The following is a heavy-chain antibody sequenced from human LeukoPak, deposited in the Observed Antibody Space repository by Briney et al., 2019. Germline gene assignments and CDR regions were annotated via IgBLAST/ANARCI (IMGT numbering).Heavy chain of an antibody. J-gene: IGHJ3*02. Sequence: ASVKVSCTASGGTFSSYAISWVRQAPGQGLEWMGGIIPIFGTANYAQKFQGRVTITADKSTSTAYMELSSLRSEDTAVYYCARGQLVPDAFDIWGQGTMVTVSS. D-gene: IGHD1-1*01. V-gene: IGHV1-69*06. CDR3: ARGQLVPDAFDI. CDR2: IIPIFGTA. CDR1: GGTFSSYA.